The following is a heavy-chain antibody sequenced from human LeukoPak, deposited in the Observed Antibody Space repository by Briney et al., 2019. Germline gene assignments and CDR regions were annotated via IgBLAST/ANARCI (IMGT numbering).Heavy chain of an antibody. CDR3: ARQYYDILTGYKHAFDI. CDR1: GYTFTGYY. V-gene: IGHV1-2*02. D-gene: IGHD3-9*01. J-gene: IGHJ3*02. Sequence: ASVKVSCKASGYTFTGYYMHWVRQAPGQGLEWMGWINPNSGGTNYAQKFQGRVTMTRDTSISTAYMELSRLRSDDTAVYYCARQYYDILTGYKHAFDIWGQGTMVTVSS. CDR2: INPNSGGT.